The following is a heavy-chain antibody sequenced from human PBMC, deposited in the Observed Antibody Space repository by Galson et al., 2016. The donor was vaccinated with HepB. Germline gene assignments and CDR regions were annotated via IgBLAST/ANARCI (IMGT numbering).Heavy chain of an antibody. CDR1: GFSLSTSAVG. CDR2: IYWDDDK. CDR3: AGIRGDYSDYDDYHCVLDV. Sequence: PALVKPTQTLTLTCTFSGFSLSTSAVGVGWIRQPPGKALEWLALIYWDDDKRYSPSLKSRLTITKDTSKNQVVLKMSNMDPVDTATYYCAGIRGDYSDYDDYHCVLDVWVRGTTSTVTS. J-gene: IGHJ6*03. V-gene: IGHV2-5*02. D-gene: IGHD4-17*01.